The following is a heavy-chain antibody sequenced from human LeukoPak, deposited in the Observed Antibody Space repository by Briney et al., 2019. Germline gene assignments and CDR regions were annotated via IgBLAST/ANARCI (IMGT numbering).Heavy chain of an antibody. CDR1: GFTFNTYG. CDR2: FSASGGTT. D-gene: IGHD1-26*01. CDR3: AKANYSGSYYFDS. Sequence: GGSLRLSCSASGFTFNTYGMNWVRQAPGKGLEWVSSFSASGGTTYYADSVKGRFTISRDNSKNTLSVQMNSLRAEDTAVYYCAKANYSGSYYFDSWGQGTLVTVSS. V-gene: IGHV3-23*01. J-gene: IGHJ4*02.